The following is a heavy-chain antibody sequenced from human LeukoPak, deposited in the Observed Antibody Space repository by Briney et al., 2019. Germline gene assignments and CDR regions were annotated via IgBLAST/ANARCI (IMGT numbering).Heavy chain of an antibody. CDR3: ARAAQDHSSSWYEGYFDY. J-gene: IGHJ4*02. D-gene: IGHD6-13*01. V-gene: IGHV1-46*01. CDR1: GYTFTSYY. CDR2: INPSGGST. Sequence: ASVKVSCKASGYTFTSYYMHWVRQAPGQGLEWMGIINPSGGSTSYAQKFQGRVTMTRDTSTSTVYMELSSLRSEDTAVYYCARAAQDHSSSWYEGYFDYWGQGTLVTVSP.